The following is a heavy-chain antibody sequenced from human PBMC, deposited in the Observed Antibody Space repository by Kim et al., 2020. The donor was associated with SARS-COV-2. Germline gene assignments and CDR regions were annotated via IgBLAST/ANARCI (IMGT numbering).Heavy chain of an antibody. CDR1: GGTFSSYA. Sequence: SVKVSCKASGGTFSSYAISWVRQAPGQGLEWMGGIIPIFGTANYAQKFQGRVTITADESTSTAYMELSSLRSEDTAVYYCAGELYYYDSSGGAFDIWGQGTMVTVSS. CDR3: AGELYYYDSSGGAFDI. J-gene: IGHJ3*02. D-gene: IGHD3-22*01. CDR2: IIPIFGTA. V-gene: IGHV1-69*13.